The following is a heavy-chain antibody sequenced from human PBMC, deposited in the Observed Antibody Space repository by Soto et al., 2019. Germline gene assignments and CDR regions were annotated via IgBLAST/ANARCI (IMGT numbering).Heavy chain of an antibody. Sequence: GGSLRLSCAASGFTFSSYWMHWVRQAPGKGLVWVSRINSDGSSTSYADSVKGRFTISRDNAKNTLYLQMNSLRAEDTAVYYCARALGYCSGGSCFYYYGMDVWGQGTTVTVSS. J-gene: IGHJ6*02. CDR1: GFTFSSYW. CDR3: ARALGYCSGGSCFYYYGMDV. V-gene: IGHV3-74*01. D-gene: IGHD2-15*01. CDR2: INSDGSST.